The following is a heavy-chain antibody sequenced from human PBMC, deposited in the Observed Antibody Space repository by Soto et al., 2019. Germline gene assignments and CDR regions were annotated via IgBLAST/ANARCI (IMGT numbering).Heavy chain of an antibody. CDR3: ARHSSTMTYGMDV. CDR1: EYSFTSYW. D-gene: IGHD6-13*01. CDR2: IYPGDSDT. J-gene: IGHJ6*02. Sequence: GESLKISCKGAEYSFTSYWIGWVRQMPGKGLEWMGIIYPGDSDTRYSPSFQGQATISADKSISTAYLQWSSLKASDTAMYYCARHSSTMTYGMDVWGQGTTVTVSS. V-gene: IGHV5-51*01.